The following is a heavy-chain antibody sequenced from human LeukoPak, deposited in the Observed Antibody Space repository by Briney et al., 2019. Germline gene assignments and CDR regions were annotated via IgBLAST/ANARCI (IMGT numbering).Heavy chain of an antibody. D-gene: IGHD2-15*01. CDR2: IDSDDGST. Sequence: GGSLRLSCAASGFTFSRDWMHWVRQVPGKGLVWVSRIDSDDGSTSYADSVRGRFTISRDNAKKTLHLQMNSLRVEDTAVYYCLVILTEPTSPSPDGLDIWGQGTMVTVSS. CDR3: LVILTEPTSPSPDGLDI. V-gene: IGHV3-74*01. CDR1: GFTFSRDW. J-gene: IGHJ3*02.